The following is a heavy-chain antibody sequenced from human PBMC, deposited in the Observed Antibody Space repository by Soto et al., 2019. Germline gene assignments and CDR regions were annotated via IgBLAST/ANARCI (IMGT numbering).Heavy chain of an antibody. CDR3: ARAQWGFDS. CDR2: IYYTGNS. J-gene: IGHJ4*02. D-gene: IGHD6-19*01. V-gene: IGHV4-31*03. CDR1: GGSITTNGHY. Sequence: QVQLQESGPELVKPSQTLSLTCSVSGGSITTNGHYWTWLRQHPGQGLEWIAYIYYTGNSYLNPSLKSRLSISVDTSKNEYSLELRSVTAADTAVYDCARAQWGFDSWGKGTLVTVSS.